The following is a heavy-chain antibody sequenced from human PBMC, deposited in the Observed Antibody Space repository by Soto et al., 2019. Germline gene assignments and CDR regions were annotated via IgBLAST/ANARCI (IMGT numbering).Heavy chain of an antibody. V-gene: IGHV3-53*02. D-gene: IGHD3-10*01. CDR1: GFVVSNVY. Sequence: EVQLVETGGALVQPGGSLRLSCAVSGFVVSNVYMSWVRQAPGERLEWISVVYSGGDTYYADSVKGRFTIYRDNSKNTVYLQMSRLRPDDTAVYYCALTTSWFDWYFDLWGRGTLVTVSS. CDR3: ALTTSWFDWYFDL. J-gene: IGHJ2*01. CDR2: VYSGGDT.